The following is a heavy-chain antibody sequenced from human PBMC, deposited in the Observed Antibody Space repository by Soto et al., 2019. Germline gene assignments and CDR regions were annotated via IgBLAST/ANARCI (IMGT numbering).Heavy chain of an antibody. Sequence: GASVKVSCTASGYTFTIHGFTWVRQSPGQGLEWMGWISIYNGNTHYAQKFQGRLTLPTDTSTSTAYMELRSLTSDDTALYFCAKGGYTYGLDPGGQGTLVTVSS. J-gene: IGHJ5*02. CDR3: AKGGYTYGLDP. CDR2: ISIYNGNT. V-gene: IGHV1-18*04. D-gene: IGHD5-18*01. CDR1: GYTFTIHG.